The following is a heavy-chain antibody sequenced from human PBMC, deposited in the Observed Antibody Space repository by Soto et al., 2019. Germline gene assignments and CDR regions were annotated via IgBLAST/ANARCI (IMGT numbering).Heavy chain of an antibody. CDR3: ARESYCTNGVCPGPFDY. V-gene: IGHV1-69*13. CDR2: IIPIFGTA. Sequence: SVKVSCKASGGTFSSYAISWVRQAPGQGLEWMGGIIPIFGTANYAQKFQGRVTITADESTSTAYMELSSLRSEDTAVYYCARESYCTNGVCPGPFDYWGQGTLVTVSS. CDR1: GGTFSSYA. J-gene: IGHJ4*02. D-gene: IGHD2-8*01.